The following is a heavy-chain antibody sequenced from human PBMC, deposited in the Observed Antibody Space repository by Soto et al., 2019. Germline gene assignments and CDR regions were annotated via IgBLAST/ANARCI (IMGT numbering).Heavy chain of an antibody. CDR3: VKGLYYYDSSGYAFDI. CDR2: ISSNGGST. CDR1: GFTFSSYA. V-gene: IGHV3-64D*08. J-gene: IGHJ3*02. D-gene: IGHD3-22*01. Sequence: GGSLRLSCSASGFTFSSYAMHWVRQAPGKGLEYVSAISSNGGSTYYADSVKGRFTISRDNSKNTLYLQMSSLRAEDTAVYYCVKGLYYYDSSGYAFDIWGQGTMVTVSS.